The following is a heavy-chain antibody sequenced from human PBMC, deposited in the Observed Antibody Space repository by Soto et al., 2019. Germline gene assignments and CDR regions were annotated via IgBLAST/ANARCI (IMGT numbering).Heavy chain of an antibody. CDR2: ISGGGRPI. D-gene: IGHD6-19*01. Sequence: EVQLVESGGGSVQPGGSLRLSCAASGFTFSTFSMNWVRQAPGRGLEWISYISGGGRPISYADSVKGRFTISRDNAKNSLYLQMDSLTDEDTAVYYCARDLGWAFDSWGQGTRDTVAS. CDR3: ARDLGWAFDS. J-gene: IGHJ4*02. CDR1: GFTFSTFS. V-gene: IGHV3-48*02.